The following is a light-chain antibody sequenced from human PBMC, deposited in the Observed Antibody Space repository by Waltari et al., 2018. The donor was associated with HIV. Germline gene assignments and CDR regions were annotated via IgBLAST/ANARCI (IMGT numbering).Light chain of an antibody. V-gene: IGLV3-19*01. CDR2: GKN. Sequence: SSELTQDPAVSVAPGQTVKIACLGDSLRKYYVCWYRLLPGQAPQLLVYGKNSRPSGIPDRFAASSSGNRAFLTIAGGRAEDEADYYCACWDRSGDYILFGGGTSLTGL. CDR3: ACWDRSGDYIL. J-gene: IGLJ2*01. CDR1: SLRKYY.